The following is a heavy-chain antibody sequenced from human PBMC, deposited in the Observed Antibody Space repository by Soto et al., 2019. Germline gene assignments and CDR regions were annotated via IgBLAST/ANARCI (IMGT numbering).Heavy chain of an antibody. CDR1: GGSVSSGSYY. CDR3: ARVNPRGYSYGLIDY. Sequence: SQTLSLTCTVSGGSVSSGSYYWSWIRQPPGKGLEWIGYIYYSGSTNYNPSLKSRVTISVDTSKNQFSLKLSSVTAADTAVYYCARVNPRGYSYGLIDYWGQGTLVTVSS. J-gene: IGHJ4*02. V-gene: IGHV4-61*01. CDR2: IYYSGST. D-gene: IGHD5-18*01.